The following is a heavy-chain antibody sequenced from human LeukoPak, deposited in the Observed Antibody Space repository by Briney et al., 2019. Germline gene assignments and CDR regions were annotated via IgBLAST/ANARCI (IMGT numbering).Heavy chain of an antibody. J-gene: IGHJ4*02. Sequence: GGSLRLACAASGFRFSSYAMSWVRQAPGKGREWVSAISGSGVSTYYADSVKGRFTISRDNSKNTLYLQMSSLRAEDTAVYYCASGRGLYFDYWGQGTLVTVSS. V-gene: IGHV3-23*01. CDR3: ASGRGLYFDY. CDR1: GFRFSSYA. D-gene: IGHD6-25*01. CDR2: ISGSGVST.